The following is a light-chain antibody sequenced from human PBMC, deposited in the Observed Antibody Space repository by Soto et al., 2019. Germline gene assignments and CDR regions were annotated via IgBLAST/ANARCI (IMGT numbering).Light chain of an antibody. CDR1: QSVGRY. CDR2: DAS. J-gene: IGKJ5*01. V-gene: IGKV3-11*01. Sequence: ENVLTQSPAILSLSPGDTATLSCRASQSVGRYLAWYQQKPGQAPSLVIYDASNRATGVADRFIGSWSGTDFALSICHLEPEDCAGWCRQQRNNWSPITFGQGTR. CDR3: QQRNNWSPIT.